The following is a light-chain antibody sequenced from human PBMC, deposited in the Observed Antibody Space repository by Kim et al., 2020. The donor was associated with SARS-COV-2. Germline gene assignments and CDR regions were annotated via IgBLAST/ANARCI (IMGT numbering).Light chain of an antibody. CDR3: QTWGSGDRV. V-gene: IGLV4-69*01. CDR2: INSGGSH. J-gene: IGLJ1*01. CDR1: SGHSRYA. Sequence: SVTLTCTLSSGHSRYAIAWHQQQPEKGPRYLMKINSGGSHKKGDGIPDRFSGSSSGAERYLTISSLQSDDEGDYYCQTWGSGDRVFGPGTKVTVL.